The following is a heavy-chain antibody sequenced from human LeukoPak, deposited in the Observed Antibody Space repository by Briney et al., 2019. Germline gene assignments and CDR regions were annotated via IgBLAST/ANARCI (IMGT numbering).Heavy chain of an antibody. J-gene: IGHJ3*02. CDR1: GCSISSYY. CDR3: AREGTMVRGLAFDI. CDR2: IYYSGST. Sequence: SETLSLTCTVSGCSISSYYWSWIRQPPGKGLKWIGYIYYSGSTNYNPSLKSRVTISVDTSKNQFSLRLNSVTAADTAVYYCAREGTMVRGLAFDIWGQGTMVTVSS. V-gene: IGHV4-59*01. D-gene: IGHD3-10*01.